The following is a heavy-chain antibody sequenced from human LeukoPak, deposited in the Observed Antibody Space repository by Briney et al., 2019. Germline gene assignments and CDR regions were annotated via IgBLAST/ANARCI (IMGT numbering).Heavy chain of an antibody. Sequence: GGSLRLSCAASGFTFSSYGMHWVRQAPGKGLEWVAFIRYDGSNKYYADSVKGRFTISRDNSKNTLYLQMNSLRAEDTAVYYCAKDLPEYSSSFGYMDVWGKGTTVTVSS. CDR3: AKDLPEYSSSFGYMDV. V-gene: IGHV3-30*02. D-gene: IGHD6-6*01. CDR1: GFTFSSYG. J-gene: IGHJ6*03. CDR2: IRYDGSNK.